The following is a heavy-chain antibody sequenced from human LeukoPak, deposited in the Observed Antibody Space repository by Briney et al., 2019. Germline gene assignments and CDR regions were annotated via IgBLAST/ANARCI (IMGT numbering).Heavy chain of an antibody. J-gene: IGHJ6*03. Sequence: KPSETLSLTCTVSGGSISGYYWSWIRQPPGKGLEWIGYIYYSGSTNYNPSLKSRVTISVDTSKNQFSLKLSSVTAADTAVYYCARVVGGEYYYYYMDVWGKGTTVTVSS. CDR1: GGSISGYY. D-gene: IGHD3-16*01. V-gene: IGHV4-59*01. CDR3: ARVVGGEYYYYYMDV. CDR2: IYYSGST.